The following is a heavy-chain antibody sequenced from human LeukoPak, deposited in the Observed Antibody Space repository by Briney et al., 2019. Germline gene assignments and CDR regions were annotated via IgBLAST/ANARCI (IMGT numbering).Heavy chain of an antibody. Sequence: ASVKISCKASGYTFTGYYIHWVRQATGQGLEWMGWINPNINGTNYAQKFQGRVAMTGDRSISTAYMELSRLRSDDTAVYYCARARKGYYYDSDWGQGTLVTVSS. D-gene: IGHD3-10*01. CDR2: INPNINGT. J-gene: IGHJ4*02. CDR1: GYTFTGYY. CDR3: ARARKGYYYDSD. V-gene: IGHV1-2*02.